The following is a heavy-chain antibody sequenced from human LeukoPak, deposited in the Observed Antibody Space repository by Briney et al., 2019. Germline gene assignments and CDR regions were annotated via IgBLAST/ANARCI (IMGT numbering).Heavy chain of an antibody. CDR1: GYSFTSYW. V-gene: IGHV5-10-1*01. J-gene: IGHJ5*02. Sequence: GESLRIPCKGSGYSFTSYWISWVRQMPGKGLEWMGRIDPSDSYTNYSPSFQGHVTISADKSISTAYLQWSSLKASDTAMYYCARERAGGYCSGGSCPNWFDPWGQGTLVTVSS. CDR3: ARERAGGYCSGGSCPNWFDP. D-gene: IGHD2-15*01. CDR2: IDPSDSYT.